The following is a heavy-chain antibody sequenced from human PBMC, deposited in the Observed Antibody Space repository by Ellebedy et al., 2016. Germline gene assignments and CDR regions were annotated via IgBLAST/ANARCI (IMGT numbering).Heavy chain of an antibody. CDR2: IYYSGST. Sequence: SETLSLTCTVSGGSISSYYWSWIRQPPGKGLEWIGYIYYSGSTNYNPSLKSRVTISVDTSKNQFSLKLSSVTAADTAVCYCARDGGVRGFDYWGQGTLVTVSS. CDR3: ARDGGVRGFDY. J-gene: IGHJ4*02. V-gene: IGHV4-59*01. CDR1: GGSISSYY. D-gene: IGHD3-16*01.